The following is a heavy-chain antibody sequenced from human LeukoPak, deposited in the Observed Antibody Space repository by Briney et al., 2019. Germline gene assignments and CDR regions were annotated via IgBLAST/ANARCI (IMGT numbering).Heavy chain of an antibody. CDR2: ISYDGSNK. CDR3: AKDLLYYDILTGYFAPDY. CDR1: GFTFSSYG. V-gene: IGHV3-30*18. J-gene: IGHJ4*02. D-gene: IGHD3-9*01. Sequence: GRSLRLSCAASGFTFSSYGMHWVRQAPGKGLEWVAVISYDGSNKYYADSVKGRFTISRDNSKNTLYLQMNSLRAEDTAVYYCAKDLLYYDILTGYFAPDYWGQGTLVTVSS.